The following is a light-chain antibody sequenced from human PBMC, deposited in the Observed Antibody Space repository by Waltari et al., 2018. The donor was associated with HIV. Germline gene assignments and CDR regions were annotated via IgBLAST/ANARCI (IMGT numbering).Light chain of an antibody. J-gene: IGLJ3*02. V-gene: IGLV1-47*01. Sequence: QSVLTQPPSASGTPGQRVTISCSGSSSNIGSNYVYWYQQLPGTAPKPLIYEHNQRPSGVTARCSGSKTGTSASLAISGLRSEEEDDDYCAAWDDSLSGQWVFGGGTKVTVL. CDR1: SSNIGSNY. CDR3: AAWDDSLSGQWV. CDR2: EHN.